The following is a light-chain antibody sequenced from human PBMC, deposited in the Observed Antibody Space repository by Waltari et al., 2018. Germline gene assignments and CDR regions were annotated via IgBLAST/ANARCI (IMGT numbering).Light chain of an antibody. Sequence: SYDLTQAPSVSVSPGQTATISCSGAKLGDKPVCWYQQKPGHSPLLVIYQDSKRPSGIPGRFSGSNSGNTATLTISGTQALDEADYYCQAWDSRTVVFGGGTKLTVL. CDR2: QDS. V-gene: IGLV3-1*01. CDR1: KLGDKP. J-gene: IGLJ2*01. CDR3: QAWDSRTVV.